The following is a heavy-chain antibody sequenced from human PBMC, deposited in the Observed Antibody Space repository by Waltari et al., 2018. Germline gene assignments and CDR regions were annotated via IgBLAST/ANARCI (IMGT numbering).Heavy chain of an antibody. CDR1: GGSFSGYY. CDR3: ARLRSVGDYYYYMDV. CDR2: INHSGST. D-gene: IGHD3-16*01. J-gene: IGHJ6*03. V-gene: IGHV4-34*01. Sequence: QVQLQQWGAGLLKPSETLSLTCAVYGGSFSGYYWSWIRQPPGKGLEWIGEINHSGSTNYNPSLKSRVTISIDTSKNQFSLKLSSVTAADTAVYYCARLRSVGDYYYYMDVWGKGTTVTVSS.